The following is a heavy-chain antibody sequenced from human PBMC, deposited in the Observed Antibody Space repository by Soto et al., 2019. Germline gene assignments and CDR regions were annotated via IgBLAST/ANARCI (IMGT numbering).Heavy chain of an antibody. J-gene: IGHJ4*02. D-gene: IGHD2-15*01. Sequence: TLSLTCTVSGGSITTGGYYWSWIRQLPGKGLEWIGHRYYSESTYYNPSLKSRVSISLDTSKNQFSLKLSFVTAADTAMYYCPRTKCSGGSCYSWSLDYWGQGTPVTVSS. CDR1: GGSITTGGYY. CDR2: RYYSEST. V-gene: IGHV4-31*03. CDR3: PRTKCSGGSCYSWSLDY.